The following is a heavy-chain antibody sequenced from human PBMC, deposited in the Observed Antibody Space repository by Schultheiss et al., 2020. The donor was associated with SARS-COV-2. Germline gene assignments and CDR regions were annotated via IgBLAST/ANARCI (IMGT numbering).Heavy chain of an antibody. CDR1: GFTFSSYW. D-gene: IGHD3-3*01. CDR2: IKQDGSEK. J-gene: IGHJ6*02. V-gene: IGHV3-7*03. CDR3: AKDRNYDFWSGYLV. Sequence: GGSLRLSCAASGFTFSSYWMSWVRQAPGKGLEWVANIKQDGSEKYYVDSVKGRFTISRDNGERSLYLQMNSLRAEDTAVYYCAKDRNYDFWSGYLVWGQGTTVTVSS.